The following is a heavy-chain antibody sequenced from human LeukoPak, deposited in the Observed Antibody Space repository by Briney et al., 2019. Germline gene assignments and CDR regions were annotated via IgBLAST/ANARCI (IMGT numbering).Heavy chain of an antibody. CDR2: IYYSGST. CDR3: ARDSLVGAIRYFDY. J-gene: IGHJ4*02. CDR1: GGSISSSSYY. Sequence: SETLSLTCTVSGGSISSSSYYWGWIRQPPGKGLEWIGSIYYSGSTYYNPSLKSRVTISVDTSKNQFSLKLSSVTAADTAVYYCARDSLVGAIRYFDYWGQGTLVTVSS. V-gene: IGHV4-39*07. D-gene: IGHD1-26*01.